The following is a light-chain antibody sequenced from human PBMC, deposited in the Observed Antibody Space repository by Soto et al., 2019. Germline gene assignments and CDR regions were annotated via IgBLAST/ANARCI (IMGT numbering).Light chain of an antibody. CDR1: QGIGND. CDR3: LQGYNFPHT. V-gene: IGKV1-6*01. Sequence: AIQMTQSPSSLSASVGDRVTITCRASQGIGNDLGWYQQKPGKAPKLLMYGASSLQSGVPSRFSGSGSGTDFTLTISSLQPEDFATYYCLQGYNFPHTFGPGTKVDIK. J-gene: IGKJ3*01. CDR2: GAS.